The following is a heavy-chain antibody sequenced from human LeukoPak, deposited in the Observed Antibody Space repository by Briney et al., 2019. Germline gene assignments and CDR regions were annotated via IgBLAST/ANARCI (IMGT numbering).Heavy chain of an antibody. D-gene: IGHD3-16*01. CDR3: ARDFKDLGA. J-gene: IGHJ5*02. CDR2: INTDGSDP. Sequence: GGSLRLSCAASGFTFTTYWMHRVRQAPGKGLVWVSGINTDGSDPRYADSVKGRFTISRDNAKDTLYLQMKSLRDEDTAVYYCARDFKDLGAWGQGALVTVSS. V-gene: IGHV3-74*01. CDR1: GFTFTTYW.